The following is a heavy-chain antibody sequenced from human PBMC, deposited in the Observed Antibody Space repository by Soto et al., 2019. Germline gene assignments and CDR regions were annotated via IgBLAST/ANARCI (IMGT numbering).Heavy chain of an antibody. Sequence: EVKLLESGGGLAQPGGSLRLSCVGSGFTFDSYAISWVRQAPGERLQWIAAISGSADGTDYAHSVRGRFTISRDNAKKTVHLQRDSLRFEDTAVYFCAKDTVGGYSFWSGYYSDGLDVWGQGTLVSVS. CDR1: GFTFDSYA. D-gene: IGHD3-3*01. CDR3: AKDTVGGYSFWSGYYSDGLDV. V-gene: IGHV3-23*01. CDR2: ISGSADGT. J-gene: IGHJ3*01.